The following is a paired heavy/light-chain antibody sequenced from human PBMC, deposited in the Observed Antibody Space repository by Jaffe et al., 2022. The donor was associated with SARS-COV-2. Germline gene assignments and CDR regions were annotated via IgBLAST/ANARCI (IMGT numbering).Light chain of an antibody. J-gene: IGKJ3*01. CDR2: AAS. V-gene: IGKV1-27*01. Sequence: DIQMTQSPSSLSASVGDRVTITCRASQGISNYLAWYQQKPGKVPKLLIYAASTLQSGVPSRFSGSGSGTDFTLTISSLQPEDVATYYCQKYNSAPFTFGPGTKVDIK. CDR3: QKYNSAPFT. CDR1: QGISNY.
Heavy chain of an antibody. CDR1: GFTFSSYA. V-gene: IGHV3-30-3*01. CDR2: ISYDGSNK. Sequence: QVQLVESGGGVVQPGRSLRLSCAASGFTFSSYAMHWVRQAPGKGLEWVAVISYDGSNKYYADSVKGRFTISRDNSKNTLYLQMNSLRAEDTAVYYCARAQGAQYDYVWGSYYRGAGMDVWGQGTTVTVSS. CDR3: ARAQGAQYDYVWGSYYRGAGMDV. D-gene: IGHD3-16*01. J-gene: IGHJ6*02.